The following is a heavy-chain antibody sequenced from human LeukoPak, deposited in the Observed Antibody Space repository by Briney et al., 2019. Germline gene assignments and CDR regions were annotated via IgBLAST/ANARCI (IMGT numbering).Heavy chain of an antibody. CDR2: INAGNGNT. D-gene: IGHD1-26*01. Sequence: ASVKVSCKASGYTFTSYAMHWVRQAPGQRLEWMGWINAGNGNTKYSQESQGRVTMTRDTSISTAYMELSRLRSDDTAVYYCARVGWELPIDYWGQGTLVTVSS. CDR1: GYTFTSYA. CDR3: ARVGWELPIDY. J-gene: IGHJ4*02. V-gene: IGHV1-3*01.